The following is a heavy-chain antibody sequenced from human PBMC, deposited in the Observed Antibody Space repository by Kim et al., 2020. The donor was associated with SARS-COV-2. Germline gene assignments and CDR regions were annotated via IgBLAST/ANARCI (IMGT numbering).Heavy chain of an antibody. D-gene: IGHD1-1*01. CDR3: VRDSTTGYNSCDY. Sequence: ASVKVSCKASGYTFTSHYMHWVRQAPGQGLEWMGVINSNSGDTAFAQKFQGRVTMTRDTSTSTLYMELSSLISEDTAVYYCVRDSTTGYNSCDYWGQGTL. J-gene: IGHJ4*02. CDR2: INSNSGDT. CDR1: GYTFTSHY. V-gene: IGHV1-46*01.